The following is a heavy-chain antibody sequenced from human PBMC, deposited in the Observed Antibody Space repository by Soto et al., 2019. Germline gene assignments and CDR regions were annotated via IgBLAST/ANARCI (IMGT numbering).Heavy chain of an antibody. CDR1: GFTFTSSA. CDR2: IVVGSGNT. CDR3: AADRSLLEWFY. Sequence: GASVKVSCKASGFTFTSSAVQWVRQARGQRLEWIGWIVVGSGNTNYAQKIQERVTITRDMSTSTANMELRSLRSEDKAVYYCAADRSLLEWFYWGQGTLVTVSS. D-gene: IGHD3-3*01. J-gene: IGHJ4*02. V-gene: IGHV1-58*01.